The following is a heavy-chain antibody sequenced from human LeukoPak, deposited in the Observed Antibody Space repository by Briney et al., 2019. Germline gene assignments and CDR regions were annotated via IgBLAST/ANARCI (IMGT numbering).Heavy chain of an antibody. D-gene: IGHD6-6*01. CDR3: ARVRRDSSSSEDY. V-gene: IGHV4-34*01. Sequence: MSSETLSLTCAVYGGTFSGYYWSWIRQPPGKGLEWIGEINHSGSTNYTPSLKSRVTISVDTSKNQFSLRLTSVTAADTAIYYCARVRRDSSSSEDYWSQGTLVTVSS. CDR2: INHSGST. J-gene: IGHJ4*02. CDR1: GGTFSGYY.